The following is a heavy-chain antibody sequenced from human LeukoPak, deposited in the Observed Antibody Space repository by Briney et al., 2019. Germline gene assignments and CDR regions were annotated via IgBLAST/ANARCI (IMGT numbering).Heavy chain of an antibody. D-gene: IGHD5-18*01. J-gene: IGHJ4*02. CDR1: GGSITGYH. CDR2: SYNTGST. CDR3: ARRAPYSYEWSTLDY. V-gene: IGHV4-59*01. Sequence: SETLSLTCTVSGGSITGYHWSWIRQPPGKGLEWIGYSYNTGSTYCNPSLKARVTISVDTSKNQFSLKLTSVTAADTAVYYCARRAPYSYEWSTLDYWGQGTLVTVSS.